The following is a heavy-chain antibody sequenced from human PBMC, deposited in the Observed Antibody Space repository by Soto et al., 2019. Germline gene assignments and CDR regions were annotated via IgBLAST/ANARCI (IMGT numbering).Heavy chain of an antibody. J-gene: IGHJ3*02. Sequence: SSVKVSCKASGGSFSSNAISWVRQAPGQGLEWMGGIIPILGSANYAQKFQDRLTITADGSTTTTYMELNSLRSEDAAVYYCASRERVDAFDIWGQGTLVTASS. CDR1: GGSFSSNA. V-gene: IGHV1-69*13. CDR2: IIPILGSA. CDR3: ASRERVDAFDI. D-gene: IGHD1-26*01.